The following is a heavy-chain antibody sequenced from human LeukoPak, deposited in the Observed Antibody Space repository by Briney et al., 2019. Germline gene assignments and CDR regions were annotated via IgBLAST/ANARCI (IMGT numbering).Heavy chain of an antibody. CDR3: ARVSCSSTSCPRRDALDV. Sequence: SETLSLTCTVSGGSISYYYWSWIRQPPGKGLEWIGYIYYSGSTNYNPSLKSRVAISVDTSKNQFSLNLTSVTTADTAVYYCARVSCSSTSCPRRDALDVWGQGTMVTVSS. J-gene: IGHJ3*01. CDR1: GGSISYYY. V-gene: IGHV4-59*01. D-gene: IGHD2-2*01. CDR2: IYYSGST.